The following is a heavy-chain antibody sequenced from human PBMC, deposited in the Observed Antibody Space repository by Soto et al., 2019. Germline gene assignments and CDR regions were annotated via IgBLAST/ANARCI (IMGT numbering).Heavy chain of an antibody. CDR1: GFTFSSYS. CDR3: ARDLHLGSLDY. J-gene: IGHJ4*02. V-gene: IGHV3-48*01. CDR2: ISSSSSTI. Sequence: PGGSLRLSCAASGFTSGFTFSSYSMNWVRQAPGKGLEWVSYISSSSSTIYYADSVKGRFTISRDNAKNSLYLQMNSLRAEDTAVYYCARDLHLGSLDYWGQGTLVTVSS.